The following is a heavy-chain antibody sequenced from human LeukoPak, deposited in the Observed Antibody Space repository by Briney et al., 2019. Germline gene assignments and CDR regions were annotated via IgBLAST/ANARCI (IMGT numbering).Heavy chain of an antibody. J-gene: IGHJ4*02. Sequence: GGSLRLSCAASGFTFSSYAMSWVRQAPGKGLEWVSAISGSGGSTYYADSVKGRFTISRDNSKNTLYLQMNSLKTEDTAVYYCTTAGVLRFLEWLLWGQGTLVTVSS. V-gene: IGHV3-23*01. CDR1: GFTFSSYA. CDR3: TTAGVLRFLEWLL. CDR2: ISGSGGST. D-gene: IGHD3-3*01.